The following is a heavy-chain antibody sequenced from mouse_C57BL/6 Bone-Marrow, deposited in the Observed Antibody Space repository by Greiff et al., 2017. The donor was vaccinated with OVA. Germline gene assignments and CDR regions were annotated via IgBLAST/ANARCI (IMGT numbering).Heavy chain of an antibody. V-gene: IGHV14-3*01. Sequence: EVKLMESVAELVRPGASVKLSCTASGFNIKNTYMHWVKQRPEQGLEWIGRIDPANDNTKYAPKLQGKATMTADTSSNTAYLQLSSLSSEDTAVYCCARGNFGSSFYAMDYWGQGTSVTVSS. CDR1: GFNIKNTY. CDR2: IDPANDNT. D-gene: IGHD1-1*01. J-gene: IGHJ4*01. CDR3: ARGNFGSSFYAMDY.